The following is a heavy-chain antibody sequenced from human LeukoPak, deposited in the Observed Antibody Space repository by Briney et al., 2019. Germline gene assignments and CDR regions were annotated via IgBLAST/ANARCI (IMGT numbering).Heavy chain of an antibody. CDR3: ARSGYYDFWSGYYTQDFDY. D-gene: IGHD3-3*01. Sequence: SETLSLTCTVSGGSISSYYWSRIRQPAGKGLEWIGRIDTSGSTNYNPSLKSRVTMSVDTSKNQFSLKLSSVTAADTAVYYCARSGYYDFWSGYYTQDFDYWGQGTLVTVSS. CDR2: IDTSGST. J-gene: IGHJ4*02. V-gene: IGHV4-4*07. CDR1: GGSISSYY.